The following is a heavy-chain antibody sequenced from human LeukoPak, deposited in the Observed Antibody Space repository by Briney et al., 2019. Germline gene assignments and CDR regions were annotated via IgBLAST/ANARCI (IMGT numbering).Heavy chain of an antibody. Sequence: GGSLRLSCAASGFTFSTYSMTWVRQAPGKGLEWISHISAASWGIKYADSVKGRFTTSRDNAKNSLYLQMNSLRVEDTALYYCAKDFYRLGEFDAFDNWGQGTMVTVSS. CDR2: ISAASWGI. V-gene: IGHV3-48*01. CDR3: AKDFYRLGEFDAFDN. CDR1: GFTFSTYS. J-gene: IGHJ3*02. D-gene: IGHD3-16*01.